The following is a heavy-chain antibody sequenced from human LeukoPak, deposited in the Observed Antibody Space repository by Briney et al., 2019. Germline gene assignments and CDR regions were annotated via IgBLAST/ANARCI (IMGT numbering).Heavy chain of an antibody. CDR2: INHSGST. CDR3: ARFLEWLSLNWFDP. D-gene: IGHD3-3*01. CDR1: GGSFSGYY. Sequence: PSETLSLTYAVYGGSFSGYYWSWIRQPPGKGLEWIGEINHSGSTNYNPSLKSRVTISVDTSKNQFSLKLSSVTAADTAVYYCARFLEWLSLNWFDPWGQGTLVTVSS. V-gene: IGHV4-34*01. J-gene: IGHJ5*02.